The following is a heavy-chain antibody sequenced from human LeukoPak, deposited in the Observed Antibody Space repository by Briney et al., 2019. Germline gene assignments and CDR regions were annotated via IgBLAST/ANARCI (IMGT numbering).Heavy chain of an antibody. CDR1: GYTLTGYY. J-gene: IGHJ6*02. CDR3: ARLKRYYDFWTPGMDV. CDR2: INPNSGGT. D-gene: IGHD3-3*01. Sequence: ASVKVSCKASGYTLTGYYMHWVRQAPGPGLEWMGWINPNSGGTNYAQKFQGRVTMTRDTSISTAYMELSRLRSDDTAVYYCARLKRYYDFWTPGMDVWGQGTTVTVSS. V-gene: IGHV1-2*02.